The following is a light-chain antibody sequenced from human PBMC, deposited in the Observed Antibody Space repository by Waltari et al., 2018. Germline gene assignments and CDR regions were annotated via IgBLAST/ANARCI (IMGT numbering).Light chain of an antibody. Sequence: QSVLMQPPSVSAAPGQRVTIPCPGGRSNLGNNYVSWYRQFPGTAPKLLIYEDSERPSGIPGRFSGSKSGTSATLDITGLQAGDEADYYCGTWDSSLSGAVFGGGTHLTVL. CDR2: EDS. CDR1: RSNLGNNY. V-gene: IGLV1-51*02. J-gene: IGLJ7*01. CDR3: GTWDSSLSGAV.